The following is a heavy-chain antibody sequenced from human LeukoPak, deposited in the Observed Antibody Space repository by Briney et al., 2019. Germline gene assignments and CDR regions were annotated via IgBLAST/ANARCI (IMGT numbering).Heavy chain of an antibody. CDR2: ISSSSSTI. Sequence: PGGSLRLSCAASGFTFSSYSMNWVRQAPGKGLEWVSYISSSSSTIYYADSVKGRFTISRDNAKNSLYLQMNSLRAEDTAVYYCAKSNEVMRSGAFDIWGQGTMVTVSS. CDR3: AKSNEVMRSGAFDI. V-gene: IGHV3-48*04. D-gene: IGHD1-1*01. CDR1: GFTFSSYS. J-gene: IGHJ3*02.